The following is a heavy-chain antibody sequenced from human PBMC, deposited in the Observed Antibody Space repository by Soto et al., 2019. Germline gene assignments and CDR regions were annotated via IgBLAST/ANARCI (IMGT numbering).Heavy chain of an antibody. CDR1: GGSISSYY. J-gene: IGHJ6*02. V-gene: IGHV4-59*08. CDR2: IYYSGNT. Sequence: SSETLSLTCTVSGGSISSYYWSWIRQPPGKGLEWIGYIYYSGNTYYNPSLKGRVTISMDTSKNQFSLKVSSVTVADTGVYYCARPRNYNKYGDSFSGVDVWGQGTTVTVSS. D-gene: IGHD1-7*01. CDR3: ARPRNYNKYGDSFSGVDV.